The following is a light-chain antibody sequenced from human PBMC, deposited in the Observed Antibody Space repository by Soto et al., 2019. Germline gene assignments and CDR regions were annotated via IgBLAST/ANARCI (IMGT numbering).Light chain of an antibody. CDR3: QSYDSGLSSYV. Sequence: QSVLTQPPSVSGTPGQRVTISCTRSSSNIGAGYDVHWYQQLPGTAPKLLIYGNSNRPSGVPDRFSGSKSGTSASLAITGLQAEDEADYYCQSYDSGLSSYVFGTGTKLTVL. CDR1: SSNIGAGYD. CDR2: GNS. J-gene: IGLJ1*01. V-gene: IGLV1-40*01.